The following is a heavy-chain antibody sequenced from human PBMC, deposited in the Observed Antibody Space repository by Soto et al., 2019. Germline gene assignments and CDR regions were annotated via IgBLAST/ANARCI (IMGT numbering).Heavy chain of an antibody. CDR2: ISYDGSNK. D-gene: IGHD1-7*01. V-gene: IGHV3-30*18. CDR3: AKDESGTTPYYYMDV. CDR1: GFTFSSYG. J-gene: IGHJ6*03. Sequence: GGSLRLSCAASGFTFSSYGMHWVRQAPGKGLEWVAVISYDGSNKYYADSVKGRFTISRDNSKNTLYLQMNSLRAEDTAVYYCAKDESGTTPYYYMDVWGKGTTVTVSS.